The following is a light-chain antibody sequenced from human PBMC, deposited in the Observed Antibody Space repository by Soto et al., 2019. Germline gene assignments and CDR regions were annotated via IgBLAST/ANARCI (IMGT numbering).Light chain of an antibody. CDR1: SSDIGSHDY. J-gene: IGLJ1*01. Sequence: QSAPTQPASVSGSPGQSITISCTGTSSDIGSHDYVSWYQHHPGKAPQLIIYEVTNRPSGVSDRFSGSKSGSTASLTISGLQAEDEADYHCTSYTSNTALVVGNGTKVTVL. CDR2: EVT. V-gene: IGLV2-14*01. CDR3: TSYTSNTALV.